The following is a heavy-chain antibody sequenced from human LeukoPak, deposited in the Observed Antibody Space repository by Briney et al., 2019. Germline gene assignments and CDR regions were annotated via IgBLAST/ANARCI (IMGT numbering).Heavy chain of an antibody. CDR1: GGSVGSDNSY. Sequence: PSETLSLTCTVSGGSVGSDNSYWNWIRQPAGKGLEWIGRIYADGSSTYNPSLKSRVTILVDTSKNQFSLRLTSMAAADTAVYYCARGYYYRTWGQGTLVTVSS. CDR2: IYADGSS. V-gene: IGHV4-61*02. CDR3: ARGYYYRT. J-gene: IGHJ4*02. D-gene: IGHD3-10*01.